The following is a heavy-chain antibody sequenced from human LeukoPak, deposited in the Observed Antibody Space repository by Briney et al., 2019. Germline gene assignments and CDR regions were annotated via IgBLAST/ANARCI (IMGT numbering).Heavy chain of an antibody. J-gene: IGHJ6*03. Sequence: SQTLSLTCTVSGGSISSGDYYWSWIRQPPGKGLEWIGYIYYSGSTYYNPSLKSRVTISVDTSKNQFSLKLSSVTAADTAVYYCAREGMPESDIVVVPAANYYYYMDVWGKGTTVTVSS. CDR1: GGSISSGDYY. V-gene: IGHV4-30-4*08. CDR3: AREGMPESDIVVVPAANYYYYMDV. CDR2: IYYSGST. D-gene: IGHD2-2*01.